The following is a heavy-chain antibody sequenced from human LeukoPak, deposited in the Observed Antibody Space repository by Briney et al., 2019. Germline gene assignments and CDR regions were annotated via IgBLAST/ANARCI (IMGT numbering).Heavy chain of an antibody. CDR3: AKGGDYALDY. V-gene: IGHV3-30*02. CDR1: GFTYRSSG. D-gene: IGHD4-17*01. J-gene: IGHJ4*02. Sequence: PGGSLRLSCAASGFTYRSSGTHWVRQAPGKGLDWLAFIQYDGRNKYYADSVKGRFTMSRDNSKNTLTMFLQMNSLRVEDTAVYYCAKGGDYALDYWGQGTLVTVSS. CDR2: IQYDGRNK.